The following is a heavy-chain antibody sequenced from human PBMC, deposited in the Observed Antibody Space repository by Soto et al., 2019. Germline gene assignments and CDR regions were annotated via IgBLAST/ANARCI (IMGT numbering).Heavy chain of an antibody. V-gene: IGHV1-18*01. CDR2: INTYNGNT. CDR3: AMVDVYVTPSPQDV. CDR1: GYSFTRYG. J-gene: IGHJ6*02. D-gene: IGHD3-16*01. Sequence: QVQLVQSRAEVKNPGASVKVSCKASGYSFTRYGIAWARQAPGQGLEWMGWINTYNGNTNYAQNLQGRVTLTTDTSTSTAYMELTSLTSNDTAIYYCAMVDVYVTPSPQDVWGQGTTVIGSS.